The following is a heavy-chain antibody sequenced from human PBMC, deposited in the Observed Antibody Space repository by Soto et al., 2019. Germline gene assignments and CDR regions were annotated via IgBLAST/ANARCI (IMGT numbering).Heavy chain of an antibody. J-gene: IGHJ6*02. Sequence: QMQLVQSGPEVKKPGTSLKVSCKASGFTLSSSAVQWVRQARGQGLEWIGWIVVGSDNTNYAQKFQERVTITRDMSTSTIYMELSCLRSEDTATYYCAAAILGQPPYFYGMDVWGQGTPVTVSS. CDR2: IVVGSDNT. D-gene: IGHD1-26*01. V-gene: IGHV1-58*01. CDR1: GFTLSSSA. CDR3: AAAILGQPPYFYGMDV.